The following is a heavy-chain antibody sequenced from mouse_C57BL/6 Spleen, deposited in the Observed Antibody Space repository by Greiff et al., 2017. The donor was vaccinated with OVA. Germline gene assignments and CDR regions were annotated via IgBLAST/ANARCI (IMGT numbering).Heavy chain of an antibody. CDR3: ARRDWDWAMDD. V-gene: IGHV5-17*01. J-gene: IGHJ4*01. Sequence: EVMLVESGGGLVKPGGSLKLSCAASGFTFSDYGMHWVRQAPEKGLEWVAYISSGSSTIYYADTVKGRFTISRDNAKNTLFLQMTSVRSEDTAMYYCARRDWDWAMDDWGQGTSVTVSS. D-gene: IGHD4-1*01. CDR1: GFTFSDYG. CDR2: ISSGSSTI.